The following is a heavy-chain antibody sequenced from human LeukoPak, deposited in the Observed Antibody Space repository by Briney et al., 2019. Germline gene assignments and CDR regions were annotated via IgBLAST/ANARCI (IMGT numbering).Heavy chain of an antibody. J-gene: IGHJ3*02. D-gene: IGHD3-16*01. V-gene: IGHV3-48*04. CDR2: ISSSGGTI. CDR3: ARARLTDYVWGRRTFDI. CDR1: GFTFSSYS. Sequence: GGSLRLSCAASGFTFSSYSMNWVRQAPGKGLEWVSYISSSGGTIYYADSVKGRFTISRDNAKKSLYLQMNSLRAEDTAVYYCARARLTDYVWGRRTFDIWGQGTMVTISS.